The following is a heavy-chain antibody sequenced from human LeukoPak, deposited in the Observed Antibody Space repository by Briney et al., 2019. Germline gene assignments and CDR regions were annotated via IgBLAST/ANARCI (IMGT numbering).Heavy chain of an antibody. CDR3: ARGVYQYYYYGMDV. D-gene: IGHD6-6*01. Sequence: PSETLSLTCTVSGGSISSSSYYWGWIRQPPGKGPEWIGEINHSGSTNYNPSLKSRVTISVDTSKNQFSLKLSSVTAADTAVYYCARGVYQYYYYGMDVWGQGTTVTVSS. V-gene: IGHV4-39*07. J-gene: IGHJ6*02. CDR2: INHSGST. CDR1: GGSISSSSYY.